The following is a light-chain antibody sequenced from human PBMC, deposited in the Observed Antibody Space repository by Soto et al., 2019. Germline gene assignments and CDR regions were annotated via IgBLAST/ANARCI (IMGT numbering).Light chain of an antibody. V-gene: IGLV2-14*01. CDR2: EVS. CDR3: SSYTSISTRV. J-gene: IGLJ3*02. CDR1: SSDVGSYNY. Sequence: QSALTQPASVSGSPVQSITISCTGTSSDVGSYNYVSWYQQHPGKAPKLMIYEVSNRPSGVANRFSGSKSGNTASLTISGLQAEDEANSYCSSYTSISTRVFGGGTQLPFL.